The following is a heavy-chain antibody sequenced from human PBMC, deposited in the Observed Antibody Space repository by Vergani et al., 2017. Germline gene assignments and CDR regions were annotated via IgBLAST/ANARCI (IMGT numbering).Heavy chain of an antibody. J-gene: IGHJ2*01. CDR2: IYYNEST. CDR3: ARRQTVTLGYFDL. D-gene: IGHD4-17*01. V-gene: IGHV4-38-2*01. Sequence: QVQLQESGPGLVKPSETLSPICDVFDFISNGHYWGWIRQPPGKGLEWIGSIYYNESTYYNPSFKSRVTISVDTSKNQFSLKLSSVTAADTAVYYCARRQTVTLGYFDLWGRGTLVTVSS. CDR1: DFISNGHY.